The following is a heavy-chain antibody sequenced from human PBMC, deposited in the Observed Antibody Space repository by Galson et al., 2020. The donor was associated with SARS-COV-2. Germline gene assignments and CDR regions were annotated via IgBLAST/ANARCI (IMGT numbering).Heavy chain of an antibody. CDR2: IWYDGSNK. J-gene: IGHJ4*02. CDR1: GFTFSSYG. V-gene: IGHV3-33*06. CDR3: AKGSHTLDY. Sequence: GGSLRLSCAASGFTFSSYGMHWVRQAPGKGLEWVGVIWYDGSNKYYADSVKGRFTISRDNSKNTLYLQMNSLRAEDTAVYYCAKGSHTLDYWGQGTLVTVSS.